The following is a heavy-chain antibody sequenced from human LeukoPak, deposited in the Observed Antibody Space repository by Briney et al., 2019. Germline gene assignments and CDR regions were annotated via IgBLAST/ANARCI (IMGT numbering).Heavy chain of an antibody. CDR2: INPSGGPT. CDR1: GYTFSTYL. V-gene: IGHV1-46*01. D-gene: IGHD3-10*01. CDR3: ARASTGSGALDY. J-gene: IGHJ4*02. Sequence: ASVKVFCKASGYTFSTYLTHWVRQAPGQGLEWMGIINPSGGPTTYAQKFQGRVTMTRDMSTSTVYMELSSLTFDDTAVYYCARASTGSGALDYWGQGNLVTVSS.